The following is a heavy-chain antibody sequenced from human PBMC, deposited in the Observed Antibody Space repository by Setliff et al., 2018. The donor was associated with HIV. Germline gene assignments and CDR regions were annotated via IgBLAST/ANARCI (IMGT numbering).Heavy chain of an antibody. V-gene: IGHV4-39*07. CDR2: IYHSGTT. Sequence: SETLSLTCTVSGGSIINTRYYWGWMRQTPGKGLEWIGRIYHSGTTYYNPSLKSRVTISVDTSKNQFSLKLSSVTAADTAVYYCARGGYRDGYDYWGQGTLVTVSS. CDR1: GGSIINTRYY. D-gene: IGHD5-18*01. J-gene: IGHJ4*02. CDR3: ARGGYRDGYDY.